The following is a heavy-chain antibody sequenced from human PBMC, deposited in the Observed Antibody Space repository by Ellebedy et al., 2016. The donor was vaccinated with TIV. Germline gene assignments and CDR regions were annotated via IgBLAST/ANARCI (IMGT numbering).Heavy chain of an antibody. CDR2: FDTEDGEP. J-gene: IGHJ4*02. CDR3: ATSRSAYDLCY. CDR1: GYTLTELS. V-gene: IGHV1-24*01. D-gene: IGHD5-12*01. Sequence: AASVKVSCKVSGYTLTELSMHWVRQAPGKGLEWMGNFDTEDGEPVYAQNFQGSVTMTEDTSTDTAYMEVSSLRSEDTAVYYCATSRSAYDLCYWGQGTLVTVSS.